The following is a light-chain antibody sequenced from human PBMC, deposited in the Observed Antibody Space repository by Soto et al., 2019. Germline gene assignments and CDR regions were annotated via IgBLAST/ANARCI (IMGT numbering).Light chain of an antibody. J-gene: IGKJ4*01. CDR1: QSIGGF. V-gene: IGKV1-39*01. CDR3: QQSYSTPLT. Sequence: DIQMTQSPSSLSVSVGDRVTITCRASQSIGGFLNCYQQKLGKAPKLLIYAAASLQSAVPSRFSGSGSGTDFTLTISSLQHEDFATYYCQQSYSTPLTFGGGTKVEI. CDR2: AAA.